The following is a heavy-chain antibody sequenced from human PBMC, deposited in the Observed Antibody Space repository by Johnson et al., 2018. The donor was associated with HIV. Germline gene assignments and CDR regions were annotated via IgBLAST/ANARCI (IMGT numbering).Heavy chain of an antibody. CDR3: AKDRNGGAFDI. J-gene: IGHJ3*02. CDR1: GFTVSSNY. Sequence: VQLVESGGGVVQPGGSLRLSCAASGFTVSSNYMSWVRQAPGKGLEWVSVIYSGGSTYYADSVEGRFTISRDNSKNTLYLQMNSLRAEDTAVYYCAKDRNGGAFDIWGQGTIVTVSS. V-gene: IGHV3-66*01. CDR2: IYSGGST. D-gene: IGHD1-14*01.